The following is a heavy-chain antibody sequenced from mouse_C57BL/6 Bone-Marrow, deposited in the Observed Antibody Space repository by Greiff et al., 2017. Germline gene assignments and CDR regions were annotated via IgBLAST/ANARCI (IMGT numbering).Heavy chain of an antibody. CDR1: GYTFTNYW. D-gene: IGHD1-3*01. CDR2: IYPGGGYT. CDR3: ARLNKGGYFDY. Sequence: QVQLQQSGAELVRPGTSVTMSCKASGYTFTNYWIGWAKQRPGHGLEWIGDIYPGGGYTNYNEKFKGKATLTADKSSSTAYMQFSSLTSEDSAIYYCARLNKGGYFDYWGQGTTLTVSS. V-gene: IGHV1-63*01. J-gene: IGHJ2*01.